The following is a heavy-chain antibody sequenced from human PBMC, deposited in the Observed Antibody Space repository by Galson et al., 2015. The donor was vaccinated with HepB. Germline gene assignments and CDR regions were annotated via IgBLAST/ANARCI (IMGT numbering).Heavy chain of an antibody. CDR3: ASLRSEMVRGSFRDV. V-gene: IGHV3-23*01. CDR2: ISGSGGST. CDR1: GFTFSSYA. J-gene: IGHJ6*02. Sequence: SLRLSCAASGFTFSSYAMSWVRQAPGKGLEWVSAISGSGGSTYYADSVKGRFTISRDNSKNTLYLQMNSLRAEDTAAYYCASLRSEMVRGSFRDVWGQGTTVTVSS. D-gene: IGHD3-10*01.